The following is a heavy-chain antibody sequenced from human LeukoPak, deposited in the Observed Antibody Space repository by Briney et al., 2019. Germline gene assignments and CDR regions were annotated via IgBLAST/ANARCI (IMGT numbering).Heavy chain of an antibody. CDR1: GYTFTKYY. J-gene: IGHJ5*02. D-gene: IGHD2-15*01. Sequence: ASVKISCKASGYTFTKYYMFWVRQAPGQGLEWMGRINPSSGGTDYAQKFQGRVTMTRDTSISTAYMELSRLRSDDTAMYYCARGYCSGGSCYSVENWFDPWGQGTLVTVSS. V-gene: IGHV1-2*06. CDR3: ARGYCSGGSCYSVENWFDP. CDR2: INPSSGGT.